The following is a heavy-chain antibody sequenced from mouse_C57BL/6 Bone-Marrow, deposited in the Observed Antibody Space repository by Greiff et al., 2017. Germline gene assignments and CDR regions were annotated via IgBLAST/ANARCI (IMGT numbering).Heavy chain of an antibody. CDR2: IDPSDSYT. V-gene: IGHV1-69*01. J-gene: IGHJ4*01. CDR3: ARFPLITTVPNYAMDY. CDR1: GYTFTSYW. Sequence: QVQLQQPGAELVMPGASVKLSCKASGYTFTSYWMHWVKQRPGQGLEWIGEIDPSDSYTNYNQKFKGKSTLTVDKSSSTAYMQLSSLTSEDSAVYYCARFPLITTVPNYAMDYWGQGTSVTVSS. D-gene: IGHD1-1*01.